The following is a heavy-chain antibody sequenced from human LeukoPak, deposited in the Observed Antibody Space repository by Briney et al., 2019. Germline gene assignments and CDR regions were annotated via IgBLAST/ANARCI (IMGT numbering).Heavy chain of an antibody. CDR1: GFTFSSYA. Sequence: GGSLRLSCAASGFTFSSYAMSWVRQAPGKGLEWVSGISGSGSSTYSADSVRGRFTISRDNSKNRDNSKNTLYLQMNSLRAEDTAVYYCAGGDRYWYLDLWGRGTLVTVSS. CDR2: ISGSGSST. V-gene: IGHV3-23*01. CDR3: AGGDRYWYLDL. J-gene: IGHJ2*01. D-gene: IGHD4-17*01.